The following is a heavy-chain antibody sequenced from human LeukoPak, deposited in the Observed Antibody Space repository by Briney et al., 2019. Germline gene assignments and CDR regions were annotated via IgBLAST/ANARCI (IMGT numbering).Heavy chain of an antibody. CDR2: ISGSGGST. J-gene: IGHJ6*03. V-gene: IGHV3-23*01. CDR1: GFTFSSYA. CDR3: AKDHKAAAGYYYYYMGV. D-gene: IGHD6-13*01. Sequence: GGSLRLSCAASGFTFSSYAMHWVRQAPGKGLEWVSAISGSGGSTYYADSVKGRFTISRDNSKNTLYLQMNSLRAEDTAVYYCAKDHKAAAGYYYYYMGVWGKGTTVTVSS.